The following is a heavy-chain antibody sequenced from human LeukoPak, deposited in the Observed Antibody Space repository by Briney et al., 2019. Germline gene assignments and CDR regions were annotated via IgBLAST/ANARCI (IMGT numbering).Heavy chain of an antibody. Sequence: GGSLRLSCAASGFTFSSYGMHWVRQAPGKGLEWVAFIRYDGSNKYYADSVKGRFTISRDNSKNTLYLQMNSLISEDTAVYYCAKXXEYYYGSGSVYYYYYYMDVWGKGTTVTISS. CDR2: IRYDGSNK. CDR3: AKXXEYYYGSGSVYYYYYYMDV. V-gene: IGHV3-30*02. J-gene: IGHJ6*03. D-gene: IGHD3-10*01. CDR1: GFTFSSYG.